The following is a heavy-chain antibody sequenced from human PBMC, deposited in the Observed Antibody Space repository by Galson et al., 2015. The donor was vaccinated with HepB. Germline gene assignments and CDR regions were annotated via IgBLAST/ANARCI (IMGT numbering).Heavy chain of an antibody. J-gene: IGHJ4*02. CDR3: AKPTKTGTGDSDFDY. CDR1: GFTFNSYA. V-gene: IGHV3-23*01. D-gene: IGHD1-7*01. Sequence: SLRLSCAGSGFTFNSYAMNWVRQAPGKGLEWVSAISAGGSTYYADSVKGRFTISRDNSKNTLSLQMNSLTADDTAVYYCAKPTKTGTGDSDFDYWGQGTLVTVSS. CDR2: ISAGGST.